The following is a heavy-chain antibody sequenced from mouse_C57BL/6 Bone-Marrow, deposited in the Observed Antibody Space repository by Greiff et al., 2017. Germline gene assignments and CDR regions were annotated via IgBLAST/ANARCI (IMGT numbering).Heavy chain of an antibody. J-gene: IGHJ2*01. Sequence: VQLKQSGAELVRPGASVKLSCTASGFNIKDDYMHWVKQRPEQGLEWIGWIDPENGDTEYASKFQGKATITADTSSNTAYLQLSSLTSEDTAVYYCTTGYLLWPHWGQGTTLTVSS. V-gene: IGHV14-4*01. D-gene: IGHD2-1*01. CDR1: GFNIKDDY. CDR3: TTGYLLWPH. CDR2: IDPENGDT.